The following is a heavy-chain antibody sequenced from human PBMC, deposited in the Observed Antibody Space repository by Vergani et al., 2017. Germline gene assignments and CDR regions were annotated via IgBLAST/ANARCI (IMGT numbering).Heavy chain of an antibody. CDR2: IYYSGST. CDR1: GGSISSYY. V-gene: IGHV4-59*08. D-gene: IGHD4-11*01. J-gene: IGHJ5*02. Sequence: QVQLQESGPGLVKPSETLSLTCTVSGGSISSYYWSWIRQPPGKGLEWVGYIYYSGSTNYNPSLKSRVTISVDTSKNQFSLKLSSVTAADTAVYYCARRDTVTENWFDPWGQGTLVTVSS. CDR3: ARRDTVTENWFDP.